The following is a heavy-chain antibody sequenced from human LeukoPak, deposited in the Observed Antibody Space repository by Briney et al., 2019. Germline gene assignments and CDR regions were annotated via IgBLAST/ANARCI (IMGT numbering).Heavy chain of an antibody. D-gene: IGHD2-21*01. V-gene: IGHV3-7*04. CDR1: GFTFSSYW. J-gene: IGHJ4*02. Sequence: GGSLRLSCVASGFTFSSYWMTWVRQAPGKGLEWVANIKQDGSEKYYVDSVKGRFTISRDNAKNSLYLQMNSLRAEDTAVYYCARGQGCGYWGQGTLVTVSS. CDR2: IKQDGSEK. CDR3: ARGQGCGY.